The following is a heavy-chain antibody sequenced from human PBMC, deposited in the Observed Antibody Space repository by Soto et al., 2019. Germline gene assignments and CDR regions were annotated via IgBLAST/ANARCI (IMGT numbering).Heavy chain of an antibody. Sequence: GASVKVSCKASGYTFTSYDINWVRQAPGQRLEWMGWINAGNGNTKYSQKFQGRVTITRDTSASTAYMELSSLRSEDTAVYYCAREKVRYYGSGSYYTFHWFDPWGQGTLVTVSS. J-gene: IGHJ5*02. CDR2: INAGNGNT. V-gene: IGHV1-3*01. CDR3: AREKVRYYGSGSYYTFHWFDP. CDR1: GYTFTSYD. D-gene: IGHD3-10*01.